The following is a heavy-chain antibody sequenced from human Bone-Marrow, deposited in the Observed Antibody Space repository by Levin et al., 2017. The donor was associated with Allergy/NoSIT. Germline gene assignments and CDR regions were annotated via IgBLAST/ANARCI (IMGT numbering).Heavy chain of an antibody. CDR1: GYTFTSYT. CDR2: INADNGNS. CDR3: AREYSGYNNRGDFAY. D-gene: IGHD5-12*01. J-gene: IGHJ4*02. V-gene: IGHV1-3*01. Sequence: GESLKISCKASGYTFTSYTIYWVRQAPGQRPEWMGWINADNGNSRISQKFQGRITFTRDTFASTAYMELSSLRSEDTAMYYCAREYSGYNNRGDFAYWGQGTLVTVSS.